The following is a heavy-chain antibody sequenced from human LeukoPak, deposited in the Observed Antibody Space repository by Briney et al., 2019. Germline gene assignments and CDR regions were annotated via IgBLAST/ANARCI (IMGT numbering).Heavy chain of an antibody. CDR3: ARGLTYYDFWSGYSPRAFDI. J-gene: IGHJ3*02. Sequence: PSETLSLTCAVYGGSFSGYYWSWIRQPPGKGLEWIGEINHSGSTNYNPSLKSRVTISVDTSKNQFSLKLSSVTAADTAVCYCARGLTYYDFWSGYSPRAFDIWGQGTMVTVSS. CDR1: GGSFSGYY. CDR2: INHSGST. V-gene: IGHV4-34*01. D-gene: IGHD3-3*01.